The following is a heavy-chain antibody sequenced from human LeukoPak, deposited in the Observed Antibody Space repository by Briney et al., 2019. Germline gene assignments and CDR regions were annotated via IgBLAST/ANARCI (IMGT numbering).Heavy chain of an antibody. V-gene: IGHV1-18*04. CDR1: GYTFTSYG. D-gene: IGHD6-19*01. CDR2: ISAYNGNT. J-gene: IGHJ4*02. Sequence: ASVKVSCKASGYTFTSYGISWVRQAPGQGLEWMGWISAYNGNTNYAQKLQGRVTMTTDTSTSTAYMELRSLRSDDTAVYYCARDGVRRSLTVAPVYWGQGTLVTVFS. CDR3: ARDGVRRSLTVAPVY.